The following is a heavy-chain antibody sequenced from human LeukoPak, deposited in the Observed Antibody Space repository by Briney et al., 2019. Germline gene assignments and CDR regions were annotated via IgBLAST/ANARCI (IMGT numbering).Heavy chain of an antibody. CDR1: GFTFSSYA. D-gene: IGHD3-22*01. V-gene: IGHV3-30*04. CDR2: ISYDGSNK. CDR3: ARDRNYDGSVYYEDDYFDY. Sequence: GGSLRLSCAAYGFTFSSYAMHWVRQAPGKGLEWVAVISYDGSNKYYADSVKGRFTISRDNSKNTLYLQMNSLRAEDTAVYYCARDRNYDGSVYYEDDYFDYWGQGTLVTVSS. J-gene: IGHJ4*02.